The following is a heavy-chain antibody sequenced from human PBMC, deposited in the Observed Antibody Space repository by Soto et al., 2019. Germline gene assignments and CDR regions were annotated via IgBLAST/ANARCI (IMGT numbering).Heavy chain of an antibody. J-gene: IGHJ3*02. D-gene: IGHD3-22*01. CDR3: AKVVPNPIVVVLGAFDI. V-gene: IGHV3-23*01. Sequence: GGSLRLSCAASGFTFSSYAMSWVRQAPGKGLEWVSAISGSGGSTYYADSVKGRFTISRDNSKNTLYLQMNSLRAEDTAVYYCAKVVPNPIVVVLGAFDIWGQGTMVTVSS. CDR1: GFTFSSYA. CDR2: ISGSGGST.